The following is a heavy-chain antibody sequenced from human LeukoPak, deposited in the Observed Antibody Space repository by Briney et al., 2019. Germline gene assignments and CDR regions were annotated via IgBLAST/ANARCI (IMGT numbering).Heavy chain of an antibody. Sequence: ASVKVSCKASGYTFTDYYLHWVRQAPGQGLEWMGWINPNSGGTNYAQKFQGRVTMTRDTSISTAYMELSRLRSDDTAVYYCARDPSRVLLWFGELYLDYWGQGTLVTVSS. J-gene: IGHJ4*02. CDR2: INPNSGGT. V-gene: IGHV1-2*02. D-gene: IGHD3-10*01. CDR3: ARDPSRVLLWFGELYLDY. CDR1: GYTFTDYY.